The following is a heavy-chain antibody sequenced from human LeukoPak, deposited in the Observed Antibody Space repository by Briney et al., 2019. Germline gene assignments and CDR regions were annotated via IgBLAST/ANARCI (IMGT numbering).Heavy chain of an antibody. V-gene: IGHV4-4*02. Sequence: SGTLSLTCAVSGGSISSSNWWSWVRQPPGKGLEWIGEIYHSGSTNYNPSLKSRVAISVDKSKNQFSLKLSSVTAADTAVYYCARDLGYCTNGVCHTRFDYWGQGTLVAVSS. CDR1: GGSISSSNW. J-gene: IGHJ4*02. CDR2: IYHSGST. D-gene: IGHD2-8*01. CDR3: ARDLGYCTNGVCHTRFDY.